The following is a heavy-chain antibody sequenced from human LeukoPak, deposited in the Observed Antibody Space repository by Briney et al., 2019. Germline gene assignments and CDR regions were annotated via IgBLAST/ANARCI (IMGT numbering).Heavy chain of an antibody. D-gene: IGHD3-22*01. Sequence: ASVKVSCKASGYTFTGYYMHWVRQAPGQGLEGMGWINPNSGGTNYAQKFQGRVTMTRDTSISTAYMELSRLRSDDTAVYYCARGDYYDSSGYHRCFDYWGQGTLVTVSS. CDR2: INPNSGGT. J-gene: IGHJ4*02. CDR1: GYTFTGYY. V-gene: IGHV1-2*02. CDR3: ARGDYYDSSGYHRCFDY.